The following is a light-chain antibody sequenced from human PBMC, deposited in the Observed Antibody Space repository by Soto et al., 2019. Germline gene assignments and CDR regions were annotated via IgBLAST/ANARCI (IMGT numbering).Light chain of an antibody. J-gene: IGKJ4*01. Sequence: EIVLTQSPATLSLYPGERATLSCRASQSVGNSLAWFQQTPGQAPRLLIYDASTRATGIPARFSGSGSGTAFTLTISSLEPDDFAVYYCQQRYTWVTFGGGTKVEIK. CDR1: QSVGNS. CDR3: QQRYTWVT. CDR2: DAS. V-gene: IGKV3-11*01.